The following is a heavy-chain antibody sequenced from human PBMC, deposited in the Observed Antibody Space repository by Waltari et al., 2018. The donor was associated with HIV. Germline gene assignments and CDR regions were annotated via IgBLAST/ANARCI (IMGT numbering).Heavy chain of an antibody. CDR3: TRAGYWEVVVAAPGYWFDP. J-gene: IGHJ5*02. CDR2: IRSKAYGGTT. D-gene: IGHD2-15*01. CDR1: GFTFGDYA. Sequence: EVQLVESGGGLLQPGRSLILSCTASGFTFGDYAMIWFRKAQGKGLEWVGFIRSKAYGGTTEYAASVKGRFTFSRDDSKSIAYLEMNSLKTEDTAVYYCTRAGYWEVVVAAPGYWFDPWGQGTLVTVSS. V-gene: IGHV3-49*03.